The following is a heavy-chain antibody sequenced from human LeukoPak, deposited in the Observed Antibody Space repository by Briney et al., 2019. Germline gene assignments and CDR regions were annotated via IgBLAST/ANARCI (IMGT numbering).Heavy chain of an antibody. D-gene: IGHD2/OR15-2a*01. CDR3: ARGEFGDHYYFYMDV. CDR2: ITSSNNYI. CDR1: GFTFSSYS. V-gene: IGHV3-21*01. J-gene: IGHJ6*03. Sequence: GGSLRLSCAASGFTFSSYSMNWVRRAPGKGLEWVSSITSSNNYIYYGDSVKGRFTISRDDAKNSLFLQMNSLRAEDTATYYWARGEFGDHYYFYMDVWGKGTTVTVSS.